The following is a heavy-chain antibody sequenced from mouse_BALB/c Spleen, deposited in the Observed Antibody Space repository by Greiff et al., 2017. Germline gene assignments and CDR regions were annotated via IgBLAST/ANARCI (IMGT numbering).Heavy chain of an antibody. Sequence: VQLQQSGTVLARPGASVKMSCKASGYTFTSYWMHWVKQRPGQGLEWIGAIYPGNSDTSYNQKFKGKAKLTAVTSTSTAYMELSSLTNEDSAVYYCTRSRNSDYGNHYYAMDYWGQGTSVTVSS. J-gene: IGHJ4*01. CDR3: TRSRNSDYGNHYYAMDY. D-gene: IGHD2-1*01. CDR1: GYTFTSYW. CDR2: IYPGNSDT. V-gene: IGHV1-5*01.